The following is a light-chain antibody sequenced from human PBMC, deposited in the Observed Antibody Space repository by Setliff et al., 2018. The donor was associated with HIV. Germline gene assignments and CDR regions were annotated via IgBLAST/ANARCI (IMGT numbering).Light chain of an antibody. V-gene: IGLV1-44*01. CDR3: AAWDDSLNGPV. Sequence: QSVLTQPPSVSGTPGQRVTISCSGSSSNIGRNTVNWYQQLPGTAPKLLIYSNNQRPSGVPDRFSGSKSGTSASLAISGLQSEDEADYYCAAWDDSLNGPVFGGGTQLTVL. J-gene: IGLJ2*01. CDR2: SNN. CDR1: SSNIGRNT.